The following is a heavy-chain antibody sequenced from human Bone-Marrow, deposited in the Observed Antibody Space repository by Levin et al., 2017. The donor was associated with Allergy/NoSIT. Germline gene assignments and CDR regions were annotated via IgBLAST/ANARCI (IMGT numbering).Heavy chain of an antibody. J-gene: IGHJ6*02. CDR3: AKAGGSDSYRRSYYYPLDV. D-gene: IGHD3-16*02. V-gene: IGHV3-23*01. CDR2: ISATGSTT. Sequence: GASVKVSCAASGFTFRTFAMTWVRQAPGKGLEWISSISATGSTTYYSDSVKGRFSISRDNSKTTLYIQMNNLRAEDSAIYFCAKAGGSDSYRRSYYYPLDVWGQGTTVSVSS. CDR1: GFTFRTFA.